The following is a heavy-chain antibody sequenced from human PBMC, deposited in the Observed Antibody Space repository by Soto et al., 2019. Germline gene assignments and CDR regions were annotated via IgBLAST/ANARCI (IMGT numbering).Heavy chain of an antibody. CDR3: ARLLRHNYYGMDV. D-gene: IGHD5-12*01. CDR2: IYYSGST. CDR1: GGSISSSSYY. J-gene: IGHJ6*02. V-gene: IGHV4-39*01. Sequence: QLQLQESGPGLVKPSETLSLTCTVSGGSISSSSYYWGWIRQPPGKGLEWIGSIYYSGSTYYNPSLKNRVTISVDTSKNQFSLKLSSVTAADTAVYYCARLLRHNYYGMDVWGQGPTVTVSS.